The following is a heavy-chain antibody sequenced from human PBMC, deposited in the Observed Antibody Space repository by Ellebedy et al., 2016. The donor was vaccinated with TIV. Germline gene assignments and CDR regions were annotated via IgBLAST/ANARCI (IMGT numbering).Heavy chain of an antibody. D-gene: IGHD6-19*01. J-gene: IGHJ6*02. CDR3: ARGYRIAVDGHYYYYYGMDV. CDR1: GYTFTSYG. V-gene: IGHV1-18*01. CDR2: ISAYNGNT. Sequence: AASVKVSCKASGYTFTSYGISWVRQAPGRGLEWLGWISAYNGNTNYAQKLQGRVTMTTDSSTSTAYMELRSLKSYDTAVYYCARGYRIAVDGHYYYYYGMDVWGQGTTVTVSS.